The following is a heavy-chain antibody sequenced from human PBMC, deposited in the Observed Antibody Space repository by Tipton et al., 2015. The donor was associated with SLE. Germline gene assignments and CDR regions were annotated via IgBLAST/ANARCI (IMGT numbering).Heavy chain of an antibody. CDR3: AREYWGRSSLDV. CDR2: ISSGGGAV. Sequence: SLRLSCVASGFTFSGFEMNWVRQTPGKGLEWVSYISSGGGAVYYADSVRGRFTTSRDNAKNSLYLQMNSLRVEDTAVYYCAREYWGRSSLDVWGKGTTVTVSS. J-gene: IGHJ6*04. V-gene: IGHV3-48*03. CDR1: GFTFSGFE. D-gene: IGHD2-15*01.